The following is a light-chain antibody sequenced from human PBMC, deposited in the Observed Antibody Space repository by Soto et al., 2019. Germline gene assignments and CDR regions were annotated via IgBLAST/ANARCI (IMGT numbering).Light chain of an antibody. V-gene: IGKV3-20*01. CDR1: ESVSSN. CDR2: GAS. J-gene: IGKJ5*01. CDR3: QQYGSSPNA. Sequence: VMTQSPATLSVSPGERATLSCRASESVSSNLAWYQQRPGQAPRLLIYGASSRATGIPDRFSGSGSGTDFTLTISRLEPEDFAVYYCQQYGSSPNAFGQGTRLE.